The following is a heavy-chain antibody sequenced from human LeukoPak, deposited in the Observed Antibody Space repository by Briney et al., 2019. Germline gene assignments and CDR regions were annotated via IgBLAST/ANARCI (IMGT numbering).Heavy chain of an antibody. CDR1: GFTFRNHW. V-gene: IGHV3-74*03. Sequence: GESLKISCAASGFTFRNHWMHWVRQTPGKGLVWVSRISSDGSSTTYADSVKGRFTISRDNAKNTLYLQMNNLRAEDTAMYYCARDQRVTGRPDIDYWGQGTLVIVSS. CDR3: ARDQRVTGRPDIDY. J-gene: IGHJ4*02. CDR2: ISSDGSST. D-gene: IGHD6-6*01.